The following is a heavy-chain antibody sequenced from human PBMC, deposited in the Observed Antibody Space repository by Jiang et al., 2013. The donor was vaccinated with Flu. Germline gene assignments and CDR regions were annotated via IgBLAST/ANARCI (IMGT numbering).Heavy chain of an antibody. CDR2: ISANKGNT. CDR3: VRDDSAYYYDLGDYSYGMDV. Sequence: GAEVKKPGAAVKVSCKASGYTFTSYGINWVRQAPGQGLEWLGRISANKGNTNYAQKVQGRVTMTTETSTTTAYMELRSLRSDDTAIYYCVRDDSAYYYDLGDYSYGMDVWGQGTTVTVSS. D-gene: IGHD3-22*01. J-gene: IGHJ6*02. CDR1: GYTFTSYG. V-gene: IGHV1-18*04.